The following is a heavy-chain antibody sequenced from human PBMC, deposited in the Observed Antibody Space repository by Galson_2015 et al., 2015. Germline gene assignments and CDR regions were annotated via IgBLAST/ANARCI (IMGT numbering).Heavy chain of an antibody. V-gene: IGHV3-23*01. CDR2: ISVTVGRT. Sequence: SLRLSCAASGFTFSTYAMSWVRQAPGQGLEWVGMISVTVGRTYYADSVKGRFTISRDKSKNTLNLQMNSLSAEDTAVYYCAKLVYGSANYPYFDYWGQGALVTVSS. CDR1: GFTFSTYA. D-gene: IGHD3-10*01. CDR3: AKLVYGSANYPYFDY. J-gene: IGHJ4*02.